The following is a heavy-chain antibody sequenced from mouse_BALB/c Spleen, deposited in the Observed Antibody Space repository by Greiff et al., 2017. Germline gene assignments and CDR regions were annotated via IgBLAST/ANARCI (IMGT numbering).Heavy chain of an antibody. CDR2: ISYSGST. CDR1: GFSITSDYA. CDR3: ARWGDGTSFDY. D-gene: IGHD3-3*01. J-gene: IGHJ2*01. Sequence: EVQLQESGPGLVKPSQSLSLTCTVTGFSITSDYAWNWIRQFPGNKLEWMGYISYSGSTSYNPSLKSRISITRDTSKNQFFLQLNSVTTEDTATYYCARWGDGTSFDYWGQGTTLTVSS. V-gene: IGHV3-2*02.